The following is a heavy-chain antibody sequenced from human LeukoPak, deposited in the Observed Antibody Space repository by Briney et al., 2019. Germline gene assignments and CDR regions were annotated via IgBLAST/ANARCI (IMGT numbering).Heavy chain of an antibody. Sequence: GASVKVSCKTTGYTFTGYHLHWVRQAPGQGLEWMAWIQSDSGDTNYAQKFQGRATVTRDKFTRTSYIEVDRLSSAGTAVYYCARDLTGDLYTFFDYWGQGTLVTVSS. CDR1: GYTFTGYH. CDR2: IQSDSGDT. V-gene: IGHV1-2*02. D-gene: IGHD3-16*02. CDR3: ARDLTGDLYTFFDY. J-gene: IGHJ4*02.